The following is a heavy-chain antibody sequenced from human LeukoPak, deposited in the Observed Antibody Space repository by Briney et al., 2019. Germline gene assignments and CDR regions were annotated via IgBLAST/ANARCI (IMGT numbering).Heavy chain of an antibody. CDR1: GGSFSGYY. CDR2: INHSGST. Sequence: PSETLSLTCAVYGGSFSGYYWSWIRQPPGKGLEWIGEINHSGSTNYNPSLKSRVTISVDTSKNQFSLKLSSVTAADTAVYYCARGKAYCSGGSCYPLDYWGRGTLVTVSS. J-gene: IGHJ4*02. V-gene: IGHV4-34*01. CDR3: ARGKAYCSGGSCYPLDY. D-gene: IGHD2-15*01.